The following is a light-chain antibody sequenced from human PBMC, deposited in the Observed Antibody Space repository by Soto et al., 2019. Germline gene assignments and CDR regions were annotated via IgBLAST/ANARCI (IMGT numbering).Light chain of an antibody. V-gene: IGKV1-39*01. CDR2: AAS. CDR1: QTIMTY. J-gene: IGKJ1*01. Sequence: DIQMTQSPASLSASFGDEVTITWRASQTIMTYLNWYQLKPGKPPRLLIYAASSLQSGVPSRFSGSGSGTDFNLTISSLQTEDLATYSCQQSYNSPQTFGQGTKVDIK. CDR3: QQSYNSPQT.